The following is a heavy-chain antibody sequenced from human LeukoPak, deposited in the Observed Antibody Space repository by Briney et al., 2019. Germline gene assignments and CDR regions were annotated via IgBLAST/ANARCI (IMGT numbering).Heavy chain of an antibody. V-gene: IGHV4-59*08. CDR1: GGSISSYY. Sequence: PSETLSLTCTVSGGSISSYYWSWIRQPPGKGLEWIGYIYYSGSTNYNPSLKSRVTISVDTSKNQFSLKLSSVTAADTAVYYCARLGGSGWEHAWGQGTLVTVSS. CDR2: IYYSGST. J-gene: IGHJ5*02. D-gene: IGHD6-19*01. CDR3: ARLGGSGWEHA.